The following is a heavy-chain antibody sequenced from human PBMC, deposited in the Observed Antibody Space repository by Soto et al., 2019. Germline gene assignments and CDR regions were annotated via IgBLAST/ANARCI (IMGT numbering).Heavy chain of an antibody. CDR3: AKDFPLWFGSLDAFDI. V-gene: IGHV3-23*01. CDR2: ISGSGGST. D-gene: IGHD3-10*01. J-gene: IGHJ3*02. CDR1: GFTFSSYA. Sequence: EVQLLESGGGLVQPGGSLRLSCAASGFTFSSYAMSWVRQAPGKGLEWVSAISGSGGSTYYADSVKGRFTISRDNSKNTLYLQMNSLRAEDTAVYYCAKDFPLWFGSLDAFDIRGQGTMVTVSS.